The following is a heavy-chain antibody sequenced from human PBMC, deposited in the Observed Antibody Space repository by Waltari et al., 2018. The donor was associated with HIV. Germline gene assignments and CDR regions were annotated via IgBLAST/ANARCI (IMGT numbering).Heavy chain of an antibody. J-gene: IGHJ4*02. Sequence: QVQLQESGPGLVKPSETLSLTCTVSGDSMNDYYWGWIRQPPGKGLEWVAYIHYSGKTNNNPSLKSRVTISVDTSRNQFSLQLSSVTATDTAVYYCARLRPGRQLADYWGQGTLVTVSS. CDR2: IHYSGKT. V-gene: IGHV4-59*08. D-gene: IGHD6-13*01. CDR3: ARLRPGRQLADY. CDR1: GDSMNDYY.